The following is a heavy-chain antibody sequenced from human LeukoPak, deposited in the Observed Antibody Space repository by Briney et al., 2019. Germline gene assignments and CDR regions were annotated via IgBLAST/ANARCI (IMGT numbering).Heavy chain of an antibody. CDR1: GGSFSGYY. CDR2: INHSGST. Sequence: SETLSLTCAVYGGSFSGYYWSWIRQPPGKGLEWIGEINHSGSTNYNPSLKSRVTISVDTSKNQFSLKLSSVTAADTAVYYCARGHHPNCSSTSCYNRWFDPWGQGTLVTVSS. V-gene: IGHV4-34*01. CDR3: ARGHHPNCSSTSCYNRWFDP. J-gene: IGHJ5*02. D-gene: IGHD2-2*02.